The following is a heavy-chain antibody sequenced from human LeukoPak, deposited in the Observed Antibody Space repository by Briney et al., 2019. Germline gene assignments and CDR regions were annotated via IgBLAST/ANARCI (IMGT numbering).Heavy chain of an antibody. J-gene: IGHJ3*01. Sequence: SETLSLTCTVSGGSISGTYYWSWIRQPPGKGLEWIGYIYYTGTTDSNPSLKSRVTISLDTSKNQFSLNLSSVTAADTAVYYCARRWVYDKRAFDAWGQGTMVTVSS. V-gene: IGHV4-59*08. D-gene: IGHD3-16*01. CDR2: IYYTGTT. CDR3: ARRWVYDKRAFDA. CDR1: GGSISGTYY.